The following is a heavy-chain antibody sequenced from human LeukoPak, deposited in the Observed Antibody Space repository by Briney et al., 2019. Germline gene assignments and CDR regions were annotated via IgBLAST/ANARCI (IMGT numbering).Heavy chain of an antibody. Sequence: ASVQVSRMASLYTLTGYYMHWVRPAPGQGGEWVGWIYPNSGGTNYAQKFQGRVTMTRDTSISTAYMELSRLRADDTAVYYCARVMVRGVIPYYFDYWGQGTLVTVSS. CDR2: IYPNSGGT. D-gene: IGHD3-10*01. J-gene: IGHJ4*02. V-gene: IGHV1-2*02. CDR3: ARVMVRGVIPYYFDY. CDR1: LYTLTGYY.